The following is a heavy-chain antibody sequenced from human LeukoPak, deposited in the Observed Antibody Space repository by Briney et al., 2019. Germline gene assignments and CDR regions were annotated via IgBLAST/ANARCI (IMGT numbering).Heavy chain of an antibody. CDR3: ARILGGWYNFDY. CDR1: GYTFSSYW. D-gene: IGHD6-19*01. V-gene: IGHV3-7*01. J-gene: IGHJ4*02. CDR2: IKQDGSEK. Sequence: GGSLRLSCAASGYTFSSYWMSWVRQAPGKGLEWVANIKQDGSEKYYVDSVKDRFTISRDNAKNSLYLQMNSLRAEDTAVYYCARILGGWYNFDYWGQGTLVTVSS.